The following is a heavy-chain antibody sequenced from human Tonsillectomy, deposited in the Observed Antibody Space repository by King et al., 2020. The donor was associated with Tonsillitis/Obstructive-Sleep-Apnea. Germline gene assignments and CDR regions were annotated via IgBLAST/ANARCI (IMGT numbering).Heavy chain of an antibody. Sequence: VQLVESGGGLVQPGRSLRLSCAASGFTFDDYAMHWVRQAPGKGLEWVSGISWNSGSIGYADSVKGRFTISRDNAKNSLYLQMNSLRAEDTALYYCAKDIFESYYYDRGYMDVWGKGTTVTVSS. V-gene: IGHV3-9*01. CDR1: GFTFDDYA. CDR3: AKDIFESYYYDRGYMDV. J-gene: IGHJ6*03. D-gene: IGHD3-22*01. CDR2: ISWNSGSI.